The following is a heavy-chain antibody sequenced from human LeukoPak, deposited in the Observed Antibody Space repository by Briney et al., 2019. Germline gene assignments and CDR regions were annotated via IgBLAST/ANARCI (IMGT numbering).Heavy chain of an antibody. CDR2: IIPILGIA. CDR1: GYTFTSYG. V-gene: IGHV1-69*04. CDR3: ASIAARTISDYGMDV. D-gene: IGHD6-6*01. J-gene: IGHJ6*02. Sequence: ASVKVSCKASGYTFTSYGISWVRQAPGQGLEWMGRIIPILGIANYAQKFQGRVTITADKSTSTAYMELSSLRSEDTAVYYCASIAARTISDYGMDVWGQGTTVTVSS.